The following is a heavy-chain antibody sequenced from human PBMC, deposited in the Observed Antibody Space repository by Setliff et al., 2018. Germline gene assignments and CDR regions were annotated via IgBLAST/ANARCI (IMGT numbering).Heavy chain of an antibody. CDR3: ARVLFHCSSTSCYLDAFDI. V-gene: IGHV1-18*01. D-gene: IGHD2-2*01. CDR1: GYTFTSYG. Sequence: ASVKVSCKASGYTFTSYGISWVRQAPGQGLEWMGWISAYNGNTNYAQKLQGRVTMTTDTSTSTAYMELRSLISDDTAVYYCARVLFHCSSTSCYLDAFDIWGQGTMVTVSS. J-gene: IGHJ3*02. CDR2: ISAYNGNT.